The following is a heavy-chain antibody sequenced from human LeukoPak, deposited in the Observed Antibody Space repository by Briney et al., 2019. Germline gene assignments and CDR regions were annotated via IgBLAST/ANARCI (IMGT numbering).Heavy chain of an antibody. D-gene: IGHD3-10*01. Sequence: SETLSLTCTVSGGSISSSSYYWSWIRQPPGKGLEWIGEINHSGSTNYNPSLKSRVTISVDTSKNQFSLKLSSVTAADTAVYYCARGITMVRGVMTVDWFDPWGQGTVVTVSS. J-gene: IGHJ5*02. V-gene: IGHV4-39*07. CDR3: ARGITMVRGVMTVDWFDP. CDR2: INHSGST. CDR1: GGSISSSSYY.